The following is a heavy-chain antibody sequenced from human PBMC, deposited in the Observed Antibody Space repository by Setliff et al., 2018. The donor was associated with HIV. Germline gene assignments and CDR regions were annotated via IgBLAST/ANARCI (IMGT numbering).Heavy chain of an antibody. J-gene: IGHJ4*02. V-gene: IGHV3-21*04. CDR3: AKELAASGLGYFDS. CDR2: ISSTSTYI. Sequence: GGSLRLSCAASGFTFNTYSLNWVRQAPGKGLEWFSSISSTSTYIYYADSVRGRFTISRDNSKNTLFLQMDSLRAEDTALYYCAKELAASGLGYFDSWGRGILVTVSS. CDR1: GFTFNTYS. D-gene: IGHD3-22*01.